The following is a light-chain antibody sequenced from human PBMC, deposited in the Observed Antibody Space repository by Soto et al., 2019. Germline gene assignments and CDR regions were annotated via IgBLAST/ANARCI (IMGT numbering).Light chain of an antibody. CDR2: GAS. CDR1: QSVDTY. V-gene: IGKV3-15*01. J-gene: IGKJ2*01. Sequence: EVVLTQSPATLSVSPGERATLSCTASQSVDTYLAWYQQKPGQAPRPLIYGASNRATGIPARFIGSGSGTGFTLTISSLQTEYFAVYYCQQYDHWPRGTCGQGPKLEI. CDR3: QQYDHWPRGT.